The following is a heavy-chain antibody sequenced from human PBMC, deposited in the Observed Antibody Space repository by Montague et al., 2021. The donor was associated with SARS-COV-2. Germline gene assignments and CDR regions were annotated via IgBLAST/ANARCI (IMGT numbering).Heavy chain of an antibody. D-gene: IGHD2-21*01. J-gene: IGHJ2*01. CDR2: IYYSGSVTT. Sequence: SETLSLTCSVSGGSINNYYWGWVRQSPGTGLEWNGYIYYSGSVTTSYNPSLKSRLSISVDTSENQFSLKLTSVTAADTAVYYCARRGGGEVFARFMYWYFEVWGRGSLVTVSS. CDR3: ARRGGGEVFARFMYWYFEV. CDR1: GGSINNYY. V-gene: IGHV4-59*13.